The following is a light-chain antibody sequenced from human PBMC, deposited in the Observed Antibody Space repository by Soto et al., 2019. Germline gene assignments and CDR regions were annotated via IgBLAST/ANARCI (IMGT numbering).Light chain of an antibody. V-gene: IGKV3-20*01. CDR3: MQALQSLT. Sequence: EIVLTHSPGTWCASXVYRANLSCXASENVRNNYLAWYQQKPGQAPRLLISGASKRATGIPDRFSGSGSGTDFTLKINRVEAEDVGTYYCMQALQSLTFGQGTRLEIK. CDR2: GAS. J-gene: IGKJ5*01. CDR1: ENVRNNY.